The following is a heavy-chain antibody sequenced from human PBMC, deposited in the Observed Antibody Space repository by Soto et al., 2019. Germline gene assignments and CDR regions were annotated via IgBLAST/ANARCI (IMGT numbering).Heavy chain of an antibody. CDR2: ISGSGFNK. CDR3: AKNQGVELVPLATVDWFDP. J-gene: IGHJ5*02. Sequence: GGSLRLSCAASGLTFENFGMSWVRQAPGKGLEWISSISGSGFNKYYADSVKGRFTISRDNSKNTVYLELNNLRAEDTAVYHCAKNQGVELVPLATVDWFDPWGQGSVVTVSS. D-gene: IGHD1-26*01. CDR1: GLTFENFG. V-gene: IGHV3-23*01.